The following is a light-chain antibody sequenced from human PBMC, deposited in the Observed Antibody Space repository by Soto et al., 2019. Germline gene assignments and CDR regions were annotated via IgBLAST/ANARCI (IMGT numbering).Light chain of an antibody. Sequence: IVLTQSAGTLSSNKGERATLSCRASQSVSTSNLAWYQQKPGQAPRLLIYGASTGATGIPARFSGSGSGTEFTLTISSLQSEDFAVYYCQHYNDLPTFGQ. CDR2: GAS. J-gene: IGKJ1*01. CDR1: QSVSTSN. V-gene: IGKV3-15*01. CDR3: QHYNDLPT.